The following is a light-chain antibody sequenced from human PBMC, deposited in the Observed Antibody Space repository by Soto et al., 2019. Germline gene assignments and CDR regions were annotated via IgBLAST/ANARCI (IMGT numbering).Light chain of an antibody. J-gene: IGLJ2*01. CDR1: NIGSKS. CDR2: DDS. CDR3: QVWDSSSDHPVV. V-gene: IGLV3-21*02. Sequence: SYELTQPPSVSVAPGQTARITCGGNNIGSKSVHWYQQKPGQAPVLVVYDDSYRPSGIPERFSGSNSANTATLTISRVEAGDEADYYCQVWDSSSDHPVVFGGGTKVTVL.